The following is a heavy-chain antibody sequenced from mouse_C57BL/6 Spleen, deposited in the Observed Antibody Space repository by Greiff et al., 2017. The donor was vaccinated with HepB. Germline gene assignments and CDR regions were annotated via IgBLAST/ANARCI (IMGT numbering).Heavy chain of an antibody. CDR3: ARVYDYQFDY. D-gene: IGHD2-4*01. CDR1: GYSITSGYY. J-gene: IGHJ2*01. V-gene: IGHV3-6*01. CDR2: ISYDGSN. Sequence: EVQLQQSGPGLVKPSQSLSLTCSVTGYSITSGYYWNWIRQFPGNKLEWMGYISYDGSNNYNPSLKNRIPITRDTSKNQFFLKLNSVTTEDTATYYCARVYDYQFDYWGQGTTLTVSS.